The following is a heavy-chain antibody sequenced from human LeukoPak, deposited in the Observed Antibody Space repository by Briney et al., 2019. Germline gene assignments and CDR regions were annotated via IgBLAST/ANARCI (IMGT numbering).Heavy chain of an antibody. Sequence: SVKVSCKASGGTFSSYAISWVRQAPGQGLEWMGGIIPIFGTANYAQKFQGRVTITADESTSTAYMELSRLRSEDTAVYYCARVAYYDDRQFDYWGQGTLVTVSS. J-gene: IGHJ4*02. CDR3: ARVAYYDDRQFDY. D-gene: IGHD3-22*01. CDR2: IIPIFGTA. V-gene: IGHV1-69*01. CDR1: GGTFSSYA.